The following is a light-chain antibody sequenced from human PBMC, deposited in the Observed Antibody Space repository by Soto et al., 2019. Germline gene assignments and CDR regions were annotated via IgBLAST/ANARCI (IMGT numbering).Light chain of an antibody. V-gene: IGKV1-39*01. CDR3: QQTYSSSLT. CDR1: QNVRNY. Sequence: DIQMTQSPSSLSASVGARVTITCRASQNVRNYVNWDVQKAGKAPEVLIYAASSLHSGVPSRVSGSGSGTEFTLTINSLQPEDSATYYCQQTYSSSLTFGGGTKVEI. CDR2: AAS. J-gene: IGKJ4*01.